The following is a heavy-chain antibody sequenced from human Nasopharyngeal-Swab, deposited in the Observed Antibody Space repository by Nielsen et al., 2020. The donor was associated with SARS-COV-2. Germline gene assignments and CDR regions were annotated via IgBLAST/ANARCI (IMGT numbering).Heavy chain of an antibody. J-gene: IGHJ6*03. CDR3: ARADRGGSYFSEYYYYMDV. V-gene: IGHV3-30*03. D-gene: IGHD1-26*01. CDR1: GFSFSSYA. CDR2: VLYDGSDQ. Sequence: GGSLRPSCAASGFSFSSYAMHWVCQAPGEGLEWVAVVLYDGSDQYYVDSVKGRFTISRDNFKNTLYLQMNSLRAEDSAVYYCARADRGGSYFSEYYYYMDVWGKGTTVTVSS.